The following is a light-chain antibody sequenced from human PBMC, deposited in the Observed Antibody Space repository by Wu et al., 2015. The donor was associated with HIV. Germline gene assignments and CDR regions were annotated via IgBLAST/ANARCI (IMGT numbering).Light chain of an antibody. CDR3: QQYNNWPPRRT. V-gene: IGKV3-15*01. CDR1: QSVSSN. Sequence: EIVMTQSPVTLSVSPGERVTLSCRASQSVSSNLAWYQQKPGQAPRPLIYGASTRATGIPARFSGSVSGTEFTLTISSMQSEDFAVYYCQQYNNWPPRRTFGQGTKVEIK. J-gene: IGKJ1*01. CDR2: GAS.